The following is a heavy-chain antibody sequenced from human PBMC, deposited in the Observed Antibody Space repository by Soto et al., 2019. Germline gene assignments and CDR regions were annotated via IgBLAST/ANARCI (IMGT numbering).Heavy chain of an antibody. J-gene: IGHJ4*02. CDR1: GDSITSDGYY. V-gene: IGHV4-31*03. D-gene: IGHD3-10*01. CDR2: ISYSGIT. CDR3: ARDRVSTYGSHYFDY. Sequence: QVHLQESGPGLVKPSQTLSLTCTVSGDSITSDGYYWSWIRQHPGKGLEWIGYISYSGITHYNPSLQSRVTISVDTSKNQFSLRLNSVTAADTAVYYCARDRVSTYGSHYFDYWGQGTLVTVSS.